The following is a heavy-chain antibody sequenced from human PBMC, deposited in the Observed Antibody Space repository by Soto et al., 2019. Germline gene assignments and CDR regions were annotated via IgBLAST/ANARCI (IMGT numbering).Heavy chain of an antibody. CDR3: ARLYCSASSCYSVGAFDI. Sequence: GGSLRLSCAASGFTFSSYGMHWVRQAPGKGLEWVAVIWYDGSNKYYADSVKGRFTISRDNSKSTLYLQMNSLRAEDTAVYYCARLYCSASSCYSVGAFDIRGQGTMVTVSS. J-gene: IGHJ3*02. V-gene: IGHV3-33*01. D-gene: IGHD2-15*01. CDR1: GFTFSSYG. CDR2: IWYDGSNK.